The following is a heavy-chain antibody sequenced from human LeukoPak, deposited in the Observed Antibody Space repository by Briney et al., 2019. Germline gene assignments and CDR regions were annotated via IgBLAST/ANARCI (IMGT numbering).Heavy chain of an antibody. CDR2: ISSSGSTI. D-gene: IGHD3-10*02. CDR3: AELGITMIGGV. V-gene: IGHV3-48*03. Sequence: PGGSLRLSCAASGFTFSSYEMNWLRPAPGKGLEWSSYISSSGSTIYYADSVKGRFTISRDNAKNSLYLQMNSLRAEDTAVYYCAELGITMIGGVWGKGTTVTISS. CDR1: GFTFSSYE. J-gene: IGHJ6*04.